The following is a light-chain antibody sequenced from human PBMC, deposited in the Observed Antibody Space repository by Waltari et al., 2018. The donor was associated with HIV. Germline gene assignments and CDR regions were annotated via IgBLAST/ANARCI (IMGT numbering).Light chain of an antibody. V-gene: IGKV3-20*01. Sequence: EIVLTQSPGPLSLSPGERATLTCRASLTINRSFLAWYQQKPGQAPRLLVSGASSRATGVSDRFSGSGSGTDFALTISRLEPEDFAVYYCQQYGGSPLTFGGGTKVEI. CDR1: LTINRSF. J-gene: IGKJ4*01. CDR2: GAS. CDR3: QQYGGSPLT.